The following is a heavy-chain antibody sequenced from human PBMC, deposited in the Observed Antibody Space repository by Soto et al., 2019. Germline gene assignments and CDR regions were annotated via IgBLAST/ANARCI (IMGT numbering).Heavy chain of an antibody. CDR1: GYSISSGYY. J-gene: IGHJ5*02. CDR3: ARHFHTYSSSWYTWFDP. CDR2: IYYSGST. Sequence: SETLSLTCAVSGYSISSGYYWGWIRQPPGKGLEWIGSIYYSGSTYYNPSLKSRVTISVDTSKNQFSLKLSSVTAADTAVYYCARHFHTYSSSWYTWFDPWGQGTLVTVS. V-gene: IGHV4-38-2*01. D-gene: IGHD6-13*01.